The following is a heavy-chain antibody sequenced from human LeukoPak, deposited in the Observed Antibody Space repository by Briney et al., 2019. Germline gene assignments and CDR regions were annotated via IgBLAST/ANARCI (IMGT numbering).Heavy chain of an antibody. V-gene: IGHV1-46*01. J-gene: IGHJ4*02. Sequence: ASVKVSCKASGYTFTSHYMHWVRQAPGQGLEWMGLINPSGSRTTYAQKFQGRVTMTTDTSTSTAYMELRSLRSDDTAVYYCARGAVGAANYYFDYWGQGTLVTVSS. CDR1: GYTFTSHY. CDR3: ARGAVGAANYYFDY. D-gene: IGHD1-26*01. CDR2: INPSGSRT.